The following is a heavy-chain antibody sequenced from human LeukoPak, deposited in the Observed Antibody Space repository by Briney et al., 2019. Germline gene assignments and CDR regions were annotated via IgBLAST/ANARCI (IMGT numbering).Heavy chain of an antibody. CDR2: ITDDEDT. D-gene: IGHD1-1*01. J-gene: IGHJ4*02. CDR3: AKVDYWSPENYFDS. V-gene: IGHV3-23*01. Sequence: PGASLRLSCVASGFPFRSYAMTWVRQTPGKGLESVSVITDDEDTYYADSVKGRFTISRDNSQNTVFLQMNSLRVEDTAVYYCAKVDYWSPENYFDSWGQGTLVTVSS. CDR1: GFPFRSYA.